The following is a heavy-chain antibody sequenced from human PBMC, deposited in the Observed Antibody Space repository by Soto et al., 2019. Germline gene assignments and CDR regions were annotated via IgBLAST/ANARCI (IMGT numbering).Heavy chain of an antibody. CDR3: ARGREQWLTPDWFGP. J-gene: IGHJ5*02. Sequence: SETLSLTCTVSGASISSSSYYWGWIRQPPGKGLEWIGSIYYSGSTYYNPSLKSRVTISVDTSKNQFSLKLSSVTAADTAVYYCARGREQWLTPDWFGPWGQGTLVTVSS. CDR2: IYYSGST. D-gene: IGHD6-19*01. V-gene: IGHV4-39*01. CDR1: GASISSSSYY.